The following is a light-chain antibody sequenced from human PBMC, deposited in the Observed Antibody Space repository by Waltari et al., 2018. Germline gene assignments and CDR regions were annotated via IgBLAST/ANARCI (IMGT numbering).Light chain of an antibody. CDR3: QQYGRSWST. Sequence: EIVLTQSPGTLSLSPGERATFSCRASQSVSSSSLACDQQKPGKAPRLLIHDASSRATGIPARFSGGGSGTDFTLTISRLEPEDSAVYYCQQYGRSWSTFGQGTKLEI. J-gene: IGKJ2*02. CDR1: QSVSSSS. V-gene: IGKV3-20*01. CDR2: DAS.